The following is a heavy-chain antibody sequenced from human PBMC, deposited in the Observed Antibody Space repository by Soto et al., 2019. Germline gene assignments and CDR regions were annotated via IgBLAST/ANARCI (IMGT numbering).Heavy chain of an antibody. D-gene: IGHD5-12*01. CDR1: GGTFSSYT. CDR3: ARGYSGYELDY. Sequence: SVKVSCKASGGTFSSYTISWVRQAPGQGLEWMGRIIPILGIANYAQKFQGRVTITADKSTSAAYMELSSLRSEDTAVYYCARGYSGYELDYWGQGTLVTVSS. J-gene: IGHJ4*02. CDR2: IIPILGIA. V-gene: IGHV1-69*02.